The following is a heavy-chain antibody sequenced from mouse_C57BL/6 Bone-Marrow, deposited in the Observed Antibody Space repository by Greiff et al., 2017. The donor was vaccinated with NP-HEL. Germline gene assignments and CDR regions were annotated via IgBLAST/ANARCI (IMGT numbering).Heavy chain of an antibody. CDR3: ARMLLYYGSRGYAMDY. D-gene: IGHD1-1*01. CDR2: INYDGSST. CDR1: GFTFSDYY. J-gene: IGHJ4*01. Sequence: EVHLVESEGGLVQPGSSMKLSCTASGFTFSDYYMAWVRQVPEKGLEWVANINYDGSSTYYLDSLKSRFIISRDNAKNILYLQMSSLKSEDTATDYCARMLLYYGSRGYAMDYWGQGTSVTVSS. V-gene: IGHV5-16*01.